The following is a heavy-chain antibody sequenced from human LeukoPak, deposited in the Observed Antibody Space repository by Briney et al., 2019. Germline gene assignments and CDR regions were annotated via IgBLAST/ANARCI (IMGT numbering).Heavy chain of an antibody. CDR3: ARTRGSVHLDY. D-gene: IGHD1-26*01. CDR2: IHVYNGDT. CDR1: GYTFSSYG. Sequence: ASVKVSCKASGYTFSSYGISWVRQAPGQGLEWMGWIHVYNGDTKYAQNVQGRVSMTTDTSTSTAYMDLRSLRSDDTAVYYCARTRGSVHLDYWGQGTLVTVSS. V-gene: IGHV1-18*01. J-gene: IGHJ4*02.